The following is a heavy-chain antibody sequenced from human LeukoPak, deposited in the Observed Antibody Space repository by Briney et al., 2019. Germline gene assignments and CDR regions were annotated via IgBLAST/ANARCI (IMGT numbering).Heavy chain of an antibody. J-gene: IGHJ5*02. D-gene: IGHD4-11*01. Sequence: SETLSLTCTVSGGSISASGVYWAWIRRPPGKGLEWIGSLYYGATNYYNPSLKSRVTMSVDTSKNQFSLKLSSVTAADTAVYYCARATSVTTSENWFDPWGQGTLVTVSS. CDR3: ARATSVTTSENWFDP. V-gene: IGHV4-39*07. CDR2: LYYGATN. CDR1: GGSISASGVY.